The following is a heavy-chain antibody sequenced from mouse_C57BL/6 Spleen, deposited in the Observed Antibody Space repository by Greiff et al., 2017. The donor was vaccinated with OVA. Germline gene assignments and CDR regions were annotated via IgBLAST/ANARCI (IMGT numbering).Heavy chain of an antibody. Sequence: VQRVESGAELVRPGASVTLSCKASGYTFTDYEMHWVKQTPVHGLEWIGAIDPETGGTAYNQKFKGKAILTADQSSSTAYMELRSLTSEDSAGYYCTRWRYYGSSPYAMDYWGQGTSGTVS. CDR1: GYTFTDYE. V-gene: IGHV1-15*01. D-gene: IGHD1-1*01. CDR2: IDPETGGT. J-gene: IGHJ4*01. CDR3: TRWRYYGSSPYAMDY.